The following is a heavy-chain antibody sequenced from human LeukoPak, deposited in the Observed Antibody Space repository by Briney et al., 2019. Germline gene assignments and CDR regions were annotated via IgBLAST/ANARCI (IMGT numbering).Heavy chain of an antibody. J-gene: IGHJ1*01. D-gene: IGHD3-3*01. Sequence: ASVKVSCKASGYTFTGCYLHWVRQAPGQGLEWMGWINPDSGVTNYAQKFQGRVTITRDTSISTAYMELSRLGSDDTAVYYCVPDYDFWSGYRDFQHWGQGTLVTVSS. CDR3: VPDYDFWSGYRDFQH. CDR2: INPDSGVT. V-gene: IGHV1-2*02. CDR1: GYTFTGCY.